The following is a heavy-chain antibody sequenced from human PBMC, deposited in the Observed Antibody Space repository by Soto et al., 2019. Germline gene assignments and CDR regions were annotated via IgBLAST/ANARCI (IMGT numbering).Heavy chain of an antibody. Sequence: QVQLQESGPGRVKPSQTLSLTCNISGGSISSGGYYWSWIRQHPGKGLEWIGNIYYSGSTYYNPSLKSLVTRSVDTSKNQFSLQLSSVNAADKAVYYCARCPKWKQNCFDPWGQGTLVTVSS. CDR1: GGSISSGGYY. J-gene: IGHJ5*02. D-gene: IGHD1-1*01. CDR2: IYYSGST. V-gene: IGHV4-31*01. CDR3: ARCPKWKQNCFDP.